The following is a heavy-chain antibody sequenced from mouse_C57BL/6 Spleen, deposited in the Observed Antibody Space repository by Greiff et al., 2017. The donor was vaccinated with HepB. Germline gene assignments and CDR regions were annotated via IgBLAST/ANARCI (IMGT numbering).Heavy chain of an antibody. CDR3: ARLGYGYFDY. V-gene: IGHV1-69*01. CDR2: IDPSDSYT. CDR1: GYTFTSYW. Sequence: VQLQQSGAELVMPGASVKLSCKASGYTFTSYWMHWVKQRPGQGLEWIGEIDPSDSYTNYNQKFKGKSTLTVDKSSSTAYMQLSSVTSEDSAVYYCARLGYGYFDYWGQGTTLTVSS. J-gene: IGHJ2*01. D-gene: IGHD3-1*01.